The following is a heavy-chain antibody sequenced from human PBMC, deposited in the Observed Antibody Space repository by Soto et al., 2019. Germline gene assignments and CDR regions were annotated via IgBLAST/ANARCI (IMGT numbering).Heavy chain of an antibody. J-gene: IGHJ6*02. CDR2: IVVGSGNT. D-gene: IGHD3-3*01. Sequence: ASLKVSCKASGFTFTSSAVQWVRQARGQRLEWIGWIVVGSGNTNYAQKFQERVTITRDMSTSTAYMELSSLRSEDTAVYYCAASPLNYYSTDYYYYGMDVWGQGTTVTVSS. CDR3: AASPLNYYSTDYYYYGMDV. CDR1: GFTFTSSA. V-gene: IGHV1-58*01.